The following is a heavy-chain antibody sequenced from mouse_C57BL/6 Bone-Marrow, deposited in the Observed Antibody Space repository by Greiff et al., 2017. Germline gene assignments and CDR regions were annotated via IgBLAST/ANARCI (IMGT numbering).Heavy chain of an antibody. CDR1: GYTFPDYN. Sequence: VQLQQSGPELVKPGASVKIPCKASGYTFPDYNMDWVKQSHGKSLEWIGDINPNNGGPIYNQKFKGKATLTVDKSSSTAYMGLRSLTSEDTAVYYCARRNSGDYDYFDYWGQGTTLTVSS. D-gene: IGHD2-4*01. V-gene: IGHV1-18*01. CDR2: INPNNGGP. J-gene: IGHJ2*01. CDR3: ARRNSGDYDYFDY.